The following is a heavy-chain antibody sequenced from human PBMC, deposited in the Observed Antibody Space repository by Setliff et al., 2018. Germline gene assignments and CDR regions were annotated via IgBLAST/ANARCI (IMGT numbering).Heavy chain of an antibody. CDR2: IYYSGNT. Sequence: SETLSLTCTVSGGSISSGGYHWSWIRQHPGKGLEWIGYIYYSGNTNYNPPLKSRVTISVDTSKNQFSLKLTSVTAADTAVYYCAREGLGELSPEGFDYWGQGTLVTVSS. CDR1: GGSISSGGYH. CDR3: AREGLGELSPEGFDY. J-gene: IGHJ4*02. D-gene: IGHD3-16*02. V-gene: IGHV4-61*08.